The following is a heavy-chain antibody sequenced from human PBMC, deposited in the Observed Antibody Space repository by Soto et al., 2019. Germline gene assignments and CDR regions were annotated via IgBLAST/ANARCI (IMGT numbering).Heavy chain of an antibody. J-gene: IGHJ4*02. Sequence: GGSLRLSCAASGFTFSSYGMHWVRQAPGKGPEWVAVIWYDGSNKYYADSVKGRFTISRDNSKNTLYLQMNSLRAEDTAVYYCARDKSPTVTPYYFDYWGQGTLVTVSS. CDR1: GFTFSSYG. V-gene: IGHV3-33*01. CDR2: IWYDGSNK. D-gene: IGHD4-17*01. CDR3: ARDKSPTVTPYYFDY.